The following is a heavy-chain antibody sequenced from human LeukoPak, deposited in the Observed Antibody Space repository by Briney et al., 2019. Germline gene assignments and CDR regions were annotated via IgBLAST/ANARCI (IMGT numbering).Heavy chain of an antibody. CDR2: INHSGST. CDR1: GGSFSGYY. Sequence: PSETLSLTCAVYGGSFSGYYWSWIRQPPGKGLEWIGEINHSGSTNYNPSLKSRVTISVDTSKNQFSLKLSSVTAADTAVYYCARTPVLRYFDWLVYFDYWGQGTLVTVSS. D-gene: IGHD3-9*01. J-gene: IGHJ4*02. V-gene: IGHV4-34*01. CDR3: ARTPVLRYFDWLVYFDY.